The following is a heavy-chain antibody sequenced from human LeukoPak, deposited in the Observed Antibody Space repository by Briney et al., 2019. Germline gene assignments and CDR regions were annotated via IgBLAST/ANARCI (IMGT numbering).Heavy chain of an antibody. D-gene: IGHD3-22*01. V-gene: IGHV1-2*02. CDR1: GYTFSGYY. Sequence: ASVKVSCKASGYTFSGYYMHWVRQAPGQGLEWMGWINPNSGGTNYAQKFQGGVTMTRDTSISTAYMELSSLRSEDTAVYYCARDSRVFKYYDSSGYYYHAFDIWGQGTMVTVSS. CDR2: INPNSGGT. J-gene: IGHJ3*02. CDR3: ARDSRVFKYYDSSGYYYHAFDI.